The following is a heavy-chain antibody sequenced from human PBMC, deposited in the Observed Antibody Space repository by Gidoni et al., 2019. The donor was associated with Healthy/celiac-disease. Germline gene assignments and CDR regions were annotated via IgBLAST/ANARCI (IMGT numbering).Heavy chain of an antibody. CDR2: ISGSGGST. V-gene: IGHV3-23*01. J-gene: IGHJ4*02. Sequence: VQLLQSGAGLLQPGGSLRLPWSASGFTFSSYAMSWVRQAPGKGLEWVSAISGSGGSTYYADAVKGRFTISRDNSKNTLYLQMNSLRAEDTAVYYCAKDRDFWSGYYDYWGQGTLVTVSS. D-gene: IGHD3-3*01. CDR1: GFTFSSYA. CDR3: AKDRDFWSGYYDY.